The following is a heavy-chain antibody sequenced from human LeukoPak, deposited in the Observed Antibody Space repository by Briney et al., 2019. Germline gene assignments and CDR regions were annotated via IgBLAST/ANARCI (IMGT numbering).Heavy chain of an antibody. CDR2: IYYSGSS. Sequence: SETLSLTCTVSGGSISSGDYYWSWIRQPPGKGLAWIGYIYYSGSSFYNPSPKSRVTISVDTSKNHVSLNLSSVTAADTAVYYCARGNNPYYFDYWGQGTLVTVSS. CDR3: ARGNNPYYFDY. CDR1: GGSISSGDYY. D-gene: IGHD2/OR15-2a*01. J-gene: IGHJ4*02. V-gene: IGHV4-30-4*08.